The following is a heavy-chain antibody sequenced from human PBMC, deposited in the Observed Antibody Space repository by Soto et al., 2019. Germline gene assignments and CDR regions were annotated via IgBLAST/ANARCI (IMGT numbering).Heavy chain of an antibody. CDR3: ARFARSSRDSDMDV. CDR1: GYSIRRNKW. J-gene: IGHJ6*02. D-gene: IGHD2-2*01. Sequence: PSETLSLTCDVSGYSIRRNKWWGWVRQPPGRGLEWIGSIYSSGSTYYNPSLESRVTMSVDMSKNQFSLKLTSVIAVDTAVYYYARFARSSRDSDMDVWGQGTTVT. V-gene: IGHV4-28*01. CDR2: IYSSGST.